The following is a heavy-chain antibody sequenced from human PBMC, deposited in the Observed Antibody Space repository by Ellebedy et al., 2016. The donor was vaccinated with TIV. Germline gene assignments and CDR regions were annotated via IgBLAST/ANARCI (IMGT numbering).Heavy chain of an antibody. CDR3: ARGHSSSGDDAFDI. CDR1: GYTFTAYY. V-gene: IGHV1-2*02. D-gene: IGHD6-6*01. Sequence: ASVKVSCKASGYTFTAYYMHWVRQAPGQGLEWMGWMNPNSGDINYAQKFQGRVTMTRDTSISTAYMELSSLTSDDTAVYYCARGHSSSGDDAFDIWGQGTMVTVSS. CDR2: MNPNSGDI. J-gene: IGHJ3*02.